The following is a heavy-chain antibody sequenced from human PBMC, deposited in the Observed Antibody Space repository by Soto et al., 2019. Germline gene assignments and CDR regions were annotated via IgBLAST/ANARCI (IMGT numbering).Heavy chain of an antibody. CDR2: ISPYSGNT. CDR1: GYTFTQYE. J-gene: IGHJ4*02. CDR3: VRFASSGWYTGGY. Sequence: QVQLVQSGAEVKKPGASLNVSCKASGYTFTQYEIGWVRQAPGQGLEWMGWISPYSGNTNYAQKLQGRVTMTTDTSMSTGYMELRSLRSDDTAVYYCVRFASSGWYTGGYWGQGTLVTVSS. D-gene: IGHD6-19*01. V-gene: IGHV1-18*01.